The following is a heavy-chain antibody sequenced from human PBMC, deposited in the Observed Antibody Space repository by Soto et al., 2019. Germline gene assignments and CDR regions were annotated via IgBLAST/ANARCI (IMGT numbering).Heavy chain of an antibody. D-gene: IGHD4-17*01. Sequence: EVQLVESGGSLVKPGGSLRLSCAASGFTFSNAWMNWVRQAPGKGLEWVGRIKIKTDGGTTDYAAPVKGRFTISRDDSKNTLYLQMNSLKAEDTAVYYCITDYGFDYWVQGTLVTVSS. CDR3: ITDYGFDY. CDR2: IKIKTDGGTT. CDR1: GFTFSNAW. J-gene: IGHJ4*02. V-gene: IGHV3-15*07.